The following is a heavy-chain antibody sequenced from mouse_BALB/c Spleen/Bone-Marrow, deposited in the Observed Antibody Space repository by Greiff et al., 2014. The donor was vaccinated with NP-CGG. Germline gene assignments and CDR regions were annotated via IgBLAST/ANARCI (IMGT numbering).Heavy chain of an antibody. J-gene: IGHJ3*01. V-gene: IGHV5-9-3*01. Sequence: EVQGVESGGGLVKPGGSLKLSCAASGFTFSSYAMSWVCQTPEKRLEWVATISSGGSYTYYPDSVKGRFTISRDNAKNTLYLQMSSLRSEDTAMYYCARPRFAYWGQGTLVTVSA. CDR2: ISSGGSYT. CDR1: GFTFSSYA. CDR3: ARPRFAY.